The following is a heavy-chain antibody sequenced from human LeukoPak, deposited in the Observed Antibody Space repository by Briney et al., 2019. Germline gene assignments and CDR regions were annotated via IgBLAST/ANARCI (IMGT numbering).Heavy chain of an antibody. V-gene: IGHV4-59*01. CDR1: GGSIGGYY. CDR2: IYYSGST. D-gene: IGHD2-21*02. J-gene: IGHJ4*02. Sequence: PSETLSLTCTVSGGSIGGYYWSWIRLPPGKGLEWIGYIYYSGSTSYNPALKSRVTMSVDTSHNQFSLKLSSVTAADTAVYYCARASYCGGGCYYYFDYWGQGTLVTVSS. CDR3: ARASYCGGGCYYYFDY.